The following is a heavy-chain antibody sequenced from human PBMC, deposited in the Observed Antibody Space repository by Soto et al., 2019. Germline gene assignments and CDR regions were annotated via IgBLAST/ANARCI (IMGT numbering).Heavy chain of an antibody. CDR3: ATRRGLVVPAAIDGYYYYYGMDV. V-gene: IGHV1-69*13. J-gene: IGHJ6*02. CDR2: IIPIFGTA. D-gene: IGHD2-2*02. CDR1: GGTFSSYA. Sequence: ASVKVSCKASGGTFSSYAISWVRQAPGQGLEWMGGIIPIFGTANYAQKFQGRVAITADESTSTAYMELSSLRSEDTAVYYCATRRGLVVPAAIDGYYYYYGMDVWGQGTTVTVSS.